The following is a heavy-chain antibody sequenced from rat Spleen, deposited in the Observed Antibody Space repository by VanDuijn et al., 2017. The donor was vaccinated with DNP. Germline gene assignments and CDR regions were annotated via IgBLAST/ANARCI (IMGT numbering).Heavy chain of an antibody. CDR1: GFTFSNYY. D-gene: IGHD5-1*01. J-gene: IGHJ2*01. V-gene: IGHV5S10*01. CDR3: STGGSPYYFEY. Sequence: EVQLVESGGALVQPGRSMKLSCVVSGFTFSNYYMAWVRQAPTKGLEWVATIMYEETRAYYRDSVKGRFTISRDNAKSTLYLQMDSLRSEDTATYFCSTGGSPYYFEYWGQGVMVTVSS. CDR2: IMYEETRA.